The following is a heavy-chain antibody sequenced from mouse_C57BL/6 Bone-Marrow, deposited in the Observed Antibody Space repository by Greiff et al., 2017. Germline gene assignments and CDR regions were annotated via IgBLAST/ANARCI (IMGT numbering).Heavy chain of an antibody. Sequence: QVQLKQPGAELVKPGASVKMSCKASGYTFTSYWITWVKQRPGQGLEWIGDIHPGSGSTNYNEKFKSKATLTVDTSSSTAYMQLSSLTSEDSAVYYCAREDTVVAPYFDYWGQGTTLTVSS. CDR2: IHPGSGST. J-gene: IGHJ2*01. V-gene: IGHV1-55*01. CDR1: GYTFTSYW. CDR3: AREDTVVAPYFDY. D-gene: IGHD1-1*01.